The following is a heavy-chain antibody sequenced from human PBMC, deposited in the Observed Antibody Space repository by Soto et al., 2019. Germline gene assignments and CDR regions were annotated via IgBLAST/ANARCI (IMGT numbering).Heavy chain of an antibody. CDR3: TKDVTGDSGADF. CDR2: IKTSGDTT. D-gene: IGHD5-18*01. V-gene: IGHV3-23*05. J-gene: IGHJ4*02. CDR1: GFAFSNCA. Sequence: EVQLLESGGDLVQPGWSLRLSCAASGFAFSNCAMSWVRQAPGKGLEWVSTIKTSGDTTFYADPVKGRFTTSRDDSKNTLYLQMNSLRAEDTATYYCTKDVTGDSGADFWGQGTPVTVSS.